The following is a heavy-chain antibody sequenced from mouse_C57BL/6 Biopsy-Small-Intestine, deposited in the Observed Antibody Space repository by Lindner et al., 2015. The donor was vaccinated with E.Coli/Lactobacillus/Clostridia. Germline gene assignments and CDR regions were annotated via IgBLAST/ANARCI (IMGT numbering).Heavy chain of an antibody. CDR1: GYTFTNYG. J-gene: IGHJ1*01. CDR2: ISGYNGNA. D-gene: IGHD2-3*01. CDR3: AKGRKMFGERWDAFDV. V-gene: IGHV1-79*01. Sequence: SVKVSCKASGYTFTNYGIMWVRQAPGQGPEWLGWISGYNGNANYAQKFQGRLTLTRDTSTSTAYMELRSLTSDDTAVYSCAKGRKMFGERWDAFDVWGQGTVVSVS.